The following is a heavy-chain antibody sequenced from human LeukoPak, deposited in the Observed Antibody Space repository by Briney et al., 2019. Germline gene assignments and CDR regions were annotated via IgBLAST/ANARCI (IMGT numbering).Heavy chain of an antibody. CDR2: MNPNSGNT. CDR1: GYTFTSYD. CDR3: ARDPPGRPYSSSSYG. J-gene: IGHJ4*02. D-gene: IGHD6-6*01. V-gene: IGHV1-8*01. Sequence: ASVKVSCKTSGYTFTSYDINWVRQATGQGLEWMGWMNPNSGNTGYAQKFQGRVTMTRNTSISTAYMELSSLRSEDTAVYYCARDPPGRPYSSSSYGWGQGTLVTVSS.